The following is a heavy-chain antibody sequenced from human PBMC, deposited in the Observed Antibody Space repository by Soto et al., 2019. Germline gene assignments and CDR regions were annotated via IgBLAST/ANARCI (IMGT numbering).Heavy chain of an antibody. V-gene: IGHV1-8*01. D-gene: IGHD3-10*01. CDR1: GYTFTSYD. CDR3: ARVPLYGSGSYYAYYYYYGMDV. Sequence: QVQLVQSGAEVKKPGASVKVSCKASGYTFTSYDINWVRQATGQGLEWMGWMNPNSGNTGYAQKFQGRVTMTRNTSISTAYMELSSLRSEDTAVYYCARVPLYGSGSYYAYYYYYGMDVWGQGTTVTVSS. J-gene: IGHJ6*02. CDR2: MNPNSGNT.